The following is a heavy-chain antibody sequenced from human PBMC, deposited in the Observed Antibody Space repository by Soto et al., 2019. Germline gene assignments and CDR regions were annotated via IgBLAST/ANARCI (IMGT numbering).Heavy chain of an antibody. CDR3: AKDTYSYGSYFDY. J-gene: IGHJ4*02. D-gene: IGHD5-18*01. CDR2: ISGSGGST. V-gene: IGHV3-23*01. CDR1: GFTFSNYA. Sequence: PGGSLRLSCAASGFTFSNYAVTWVRQAPGKGLEWVSTISGSGGSTYYADSVKGRFTISRDNSKNTLYLQMNSLRAEDTALYYCAKDTYSYGSYFDYWGQGTLVTVSS.